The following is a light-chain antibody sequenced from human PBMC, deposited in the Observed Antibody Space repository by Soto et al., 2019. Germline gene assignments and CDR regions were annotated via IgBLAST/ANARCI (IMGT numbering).Light chain of an antibody. CDR2: GAS. V-gene: IGKV3-20*01. CDR1: QSVSSSY. Sequence: EIVLTQSPGTLSLSPGERATLSCRASQSVSSSYLAWYQQKLGQAPRLLIYGASSRATGIPDRFSGSGSGTDFTLTISRLEPEDFAVYYCQQYGSSPPITFGQGTRLAIK. CDR3: QQYGSSPPIT. J-gene: IGKJ5*01.